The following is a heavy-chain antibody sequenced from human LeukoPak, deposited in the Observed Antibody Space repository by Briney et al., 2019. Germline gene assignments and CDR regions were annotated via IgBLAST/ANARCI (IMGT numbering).Heavy chain of an antibody. Sequence: SETLSLTCTVSGGSISSSSYYWGWIRQPPGKGLEWIGSIYYSGSTYYNPSLKSRVTISVDTSKNQFSLKLSSVTVADTAVYYCARALRNYYYYGMDVWGQGTMVTVSS. J-gene: IGHJ6*02. V-gene: IGHV4-39*01. CDR1: GGSISSSSYY. CDR2: IYYSGST. CDR3: ARALRNYYYYGMDV.